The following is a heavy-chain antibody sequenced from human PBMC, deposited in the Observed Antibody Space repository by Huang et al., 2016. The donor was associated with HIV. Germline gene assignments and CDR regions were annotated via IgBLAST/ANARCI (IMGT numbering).Heavy chain of an antibody. Sequence: QVQLVESGGGLVKPGGSPRLSCAASGLTFSDHYMGWIRQATGKGVEWISYITSSGGTMYHADSVRGRFTISRDNTRKSLYLQMNSLRPEDTATYFCVRDYGDYDYWGQGILVSVSS. D-gene: IGHD2-21*01. CDR1: GLTFSDHY. CDR2: ITSSGGTM. J-gene: IGHJ4*02. V-gene: IGHV3-11*04. CDR3: VRDYGDYDY.